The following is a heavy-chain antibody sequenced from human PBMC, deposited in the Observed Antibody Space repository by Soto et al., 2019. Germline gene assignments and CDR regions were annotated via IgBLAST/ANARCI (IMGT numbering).Heavy chain of an antibody. CDR2: MSYDGSDT. CDR1: GFIFSSNR. J-gene: IGHJ4*02. Sequence: PGGSLALACEGSGFIFSSNRMPWVPQTPGKGLEWVAFMSYDGSDTFYADSVKGRFTISRDNSKNTLFLHMSNLRAEDTAMYYCTIVRVADSALDHWGQGTLVTVSS. D-gene: IGHD3-10*02. V-gene: IGHV3-30*02. CDR3: TIVRVADSALDH.